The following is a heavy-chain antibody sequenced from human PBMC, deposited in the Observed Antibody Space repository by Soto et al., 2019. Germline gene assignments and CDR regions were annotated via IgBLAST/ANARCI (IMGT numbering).Heavy chain of an antibody. D-gene: IGHD3-10*01. CDR3: ARRAGGSGNFDF. CDR2: VNGDGRIT. J-gene: IGHJ4*02. Sequence: GSLRLSCAASGFTFNNYWMHWVRQTPGAGLVWVARVNGDGRITSYADSVKGRFTVSKENAKNTLSLQMNSLRVEDTGIYYCARRAGGSGNFDFCRQGNLVTISS. CDR1: GFTFNNYW. V-gene: IGHV3-74*01.